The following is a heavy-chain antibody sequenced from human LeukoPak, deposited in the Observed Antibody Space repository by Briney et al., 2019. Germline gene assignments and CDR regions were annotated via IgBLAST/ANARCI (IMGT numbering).Heavy chain of an antibody. V-gene: IGHV3-23*01. CDR2: ISGSGGST. D-gene: IGHD3-3*01. CDR3: ATLTTFGATFDY. Sequence: PGGSLRLSCAASGFTFSSYWMSWVRQAPGKGLEWVSAISGSGGSTYYADSVKGRFTISRDNSKNTLYLQMNSLRAEDTAVYYCATLTTFGATFDYWGQGTLVTVSS. J-gene: IGHJ4*02. CDR1: GFTFSSYW.